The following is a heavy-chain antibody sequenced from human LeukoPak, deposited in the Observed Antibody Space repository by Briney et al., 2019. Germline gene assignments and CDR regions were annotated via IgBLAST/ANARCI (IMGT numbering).Heavy chain of an antibody. Sequence: SETLSLTCAVYGGSFSGYYWSWIRQPPGKGLEWIGEINHSGSTNYNPSLKSRVTISVDTSKNQFSLKLSSVTAADTAVYYCARGREKGRFDPWGQGTLVTVSS. V-gene: IGHV4-34*01. J-gene: IGHJ5*02. CDR1: GGSFSGYY. CDR3: ARGREKGRFDP. CDR2: INHSGST.